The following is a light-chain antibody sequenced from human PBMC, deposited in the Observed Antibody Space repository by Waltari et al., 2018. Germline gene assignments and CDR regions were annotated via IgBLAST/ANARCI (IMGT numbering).Light chain of an antibody. Sequence: QSVLTQPPSVSGAPGQRVTLSCTGSSSNIGANYDVHWYQHLPGTAPKLLIYGNNNRPSGVPDRFSGSKSGSSASLAITGLQAEDEADYYCQSYDSSLSGVFGGGTKLTVL. CDR1: SSNIGANYD. CDR3: QSYDSSLSGV. V-gene: IGLV1-40*01. CDR2: GNN. J-gene: IGLJ2*01.